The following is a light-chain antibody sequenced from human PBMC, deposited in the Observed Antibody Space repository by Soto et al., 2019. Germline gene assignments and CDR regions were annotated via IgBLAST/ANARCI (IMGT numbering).Light chain of an antibody. Sequence: QSALTQPASVSGSPGQSITISCTGTSSDVGGYNYVSWYQQHPGKAPKLMLYDVSNRPSGVSNRFSGSKSGNTASLTFSGLQAEDEADYYCSSYTSSSTLVVFGGGTKVTVL. CDR2: DVS. J-gene: IGLJ2*01. CDR3: SSYTSSSTLVV. CDR1: SSDVGGYNY. V-gene: IGLV2-14*01.